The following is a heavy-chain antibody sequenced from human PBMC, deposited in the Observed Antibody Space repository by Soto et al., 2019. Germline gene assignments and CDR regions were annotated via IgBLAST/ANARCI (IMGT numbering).Heavy chain of an antibody. V-gene: IGHV1-8*01. CDR3: ARGRGWRDN. CDR2: MDPKSGYT. CDR1: GYTFTSYD. J-gene: IGHJ4*02. D-gene: IGHD6-19*01. Sequence: ASVKVSCKASGYTFTSYDINWVRQAAGHGLEWMGWMDPKSGYTDYAQKFQGRVTMTRNTSISTAYMELSSLRSEDAAVYYCARGRGWRDNWGQGTLVTVSS.